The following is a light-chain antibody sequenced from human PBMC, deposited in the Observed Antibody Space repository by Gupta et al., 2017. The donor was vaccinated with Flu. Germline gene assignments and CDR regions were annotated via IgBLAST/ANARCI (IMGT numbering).Light chain of an antibody. CDR1: QSLVHSDGNTY. CDR3: MQGKQFPYT. CDR2: QTS. V-gene: IGKV2-24*01. J-gene: IGKJ2*01. Sequence: VTLGQPASISCRSSQSLVHSDGNTYLNWLQQRPGQPPRLLIYQTSTRGSGVPDRFSGSGTGTDFTLKISRVEAEDVGIYYCMQGKQFPYTFGQGTKLEIK.